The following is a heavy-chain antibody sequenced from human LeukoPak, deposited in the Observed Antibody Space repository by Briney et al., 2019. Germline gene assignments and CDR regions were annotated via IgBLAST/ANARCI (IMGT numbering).Heavy chain of an antibody. V-gene: IGHV3-23*01. CDR3: AKNAYDSSGYHPDY. J-gene: IGHJ4*02. D-gene: IGHD3-22*01. Sequence: GGSLRLSCAASGFTFSSYAMSWVRQAPGKGLEGVSAISGSGGSTYYADSVKGRFTISRDNSKNTLYLQMNSLRAEDTAVYYCAKNAYDSSGYHPDYWGQGTLVTVSS. CDR1: GFTFSSYA. CDR2: ISGSGGST.